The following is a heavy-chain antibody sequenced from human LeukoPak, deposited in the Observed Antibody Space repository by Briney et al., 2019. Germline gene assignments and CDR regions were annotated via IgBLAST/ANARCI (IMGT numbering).Heavy chain of an antibody. J-gene: IGHJ4*02. Sequence: SETLSLTCAVYGGSFSAYYWSWIRQPPGKGLEWIGEINHSGSTNYNPSLKSRFTISVDTSKNQFSLRLTSVTAADTAVYYCTRGGSGSYATFDYWGQGTLVTVSS. CDR1: GGSFSAYY. CDR2: INHSGST. CDR3: TRGGSGSYATFDY. V-gene: IGHV4-34*01. D-gene: IGHD3-10*01.